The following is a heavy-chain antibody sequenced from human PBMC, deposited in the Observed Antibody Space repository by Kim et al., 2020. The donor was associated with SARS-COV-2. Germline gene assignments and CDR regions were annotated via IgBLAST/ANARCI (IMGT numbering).Heavy chain of an antibody. D-gene: IGHD3-10*01. CDR1: GGSFSGYY. CDR3: ATKASDGSGRLNY. V-gene: IGHV4-34*01. CDR2: INHSGST. J-gene: IGHJ4*02. Sequence: SETLSLTCAVYGGSFSGYYWSWIRQPPGKGLEWIGEINHSGSTNYNPSLKSRVTISVDTSKNQFSLKLSSVTAADTAGYYCATKASDGSGRLNYWGQGTLVTVSS.